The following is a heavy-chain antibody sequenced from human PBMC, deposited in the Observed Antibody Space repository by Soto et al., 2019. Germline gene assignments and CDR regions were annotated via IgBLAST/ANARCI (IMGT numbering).Heavy chain of an antibody. D-gene: IGHD6-13*01. J-gene: IGHJ4*02. CDR3: ARGDSIYSSSWYSRYDY. CDR1: GYTVTSYY. V-gene: IGHV1-46*01. Sequence: QVQLVQSGAEVKKPGASVKVSCKASGYTVTSYYMHWVRQAPGQGLEWMGIINPSGGSTSYAQKCQGRVTMTRDTSTSTVYMELSSLRSEDTAVYYCARGDSIYSSSWYSRYDYWGQGTLVTVSS. CDR2: INPSGGST.